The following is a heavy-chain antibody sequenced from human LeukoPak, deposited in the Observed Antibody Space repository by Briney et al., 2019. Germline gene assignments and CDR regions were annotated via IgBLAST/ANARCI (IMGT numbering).Heavy chain of an antibody. J-gene: IGHJ3*02. D-gene: IGHD3-10*01. CDR3: ARDRGGLDAFDI. CDR1: GDSISSSNYY. CDR2: IYSSGTT. Sequence: SETLSLTCTVSGDSISSSNYYWGWIRQPPGKGLEWIGSIYSSGTTYYDPSLKSRVTISVDTSKNQFSLNLNSVTAADTAVYYCARDRGGLDAFDIWGQGTMVTVSS. V-gene: IGHV4-39*02.